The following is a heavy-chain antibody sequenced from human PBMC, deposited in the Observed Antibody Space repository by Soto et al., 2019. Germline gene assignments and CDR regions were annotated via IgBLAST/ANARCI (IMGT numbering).Heavy chain of an antibody. V-gene: IGHV3-23*01. CDR1: GFTFTSYA. J-gene: IGHJ4*02. CDR2: LSVSGGDT. CDR3: AKHDFWTFHNAGFDS. Sequence: EVQLLESGGGLVQPGGSLRLSCSASGFTFTSYAMSWVRQAPGKGLEWVSGLSVSGGDTKNADSVKGRFTICRDNFKNMLYLQMSSLRAEDTAVYYCAKHDFWTFHNAGFDSWGQGTLVTVSS. D-gene: IGHD3-3*01.